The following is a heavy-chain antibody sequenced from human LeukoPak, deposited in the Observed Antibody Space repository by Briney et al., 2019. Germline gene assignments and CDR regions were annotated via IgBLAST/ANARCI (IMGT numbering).Heavy chain of an antibody. CDR3: SRVLAETLAFDY. Sequence: GGSLRLSCTTSGFTFGDYAMSWVRQAPGEGLEWVGFIRSKAYGATTEYAASVKGRFTISRDDSKSIAYLQMNSLKTEDTAVYYCSRVLAETLAFDYWGQGTLITVSS. CDR2: IRSKAYGATT. D-gene: IGHD3-3*02. CDR1: GFTFGDYA. J-gene: IGHJ4*02. V-gene: IGHV3-49*04.